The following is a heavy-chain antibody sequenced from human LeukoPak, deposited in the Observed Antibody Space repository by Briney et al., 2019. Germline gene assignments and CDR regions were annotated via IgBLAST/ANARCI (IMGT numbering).Heavy chain of an antibody. CDR3: ARDRTPIVITGTTGNWFDP. CDR1: GYTFTGYY. J-gene: IGHJ5*02. D-gene: IGHD1-7*01. CDR2: INPNSGGT. Sequence: GASVTVSCKASGYTFTGYYMHWVRQAPGQGLEWMGWINPNSGGTNYAQKFQGRVTMTRDTSISTAYMELSRLRSDDTAVYYCARDRTPIVITGTTGNWFDPWGQGTLVTVSS. V-gene: IGHV1-2*02.